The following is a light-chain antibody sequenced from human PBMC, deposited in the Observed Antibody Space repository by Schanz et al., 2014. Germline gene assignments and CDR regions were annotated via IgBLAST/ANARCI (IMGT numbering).Light chain of an antibody. J-gene: IGLJ3*02. CDR3: KV. Sequence: QSALTQPASVSGSPGQSITISCTGTSSDVGGYNYVSWYQQHPGKAPKLMIYDVSNRPSGVSNRFSGSKTVNTASLTISGLQAEDEADYHQKVFGGGTKLTVL. CDR1: SSDVGGYNY. V-gene: IGLV2-14*01. CDR2: DVS.